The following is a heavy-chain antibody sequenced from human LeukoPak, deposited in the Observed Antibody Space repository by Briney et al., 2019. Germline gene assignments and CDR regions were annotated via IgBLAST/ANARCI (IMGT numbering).Heavy chain of an antibody. J-gene: IGHJ4*02. CDR2: IIPIFGTA. CDR1: GGTFSSYA. V-gene: IGHV1-69*01. D-gene: IGHD1-14*01. CDR3: ARELSGMGGPVY. Sequence: SVKVSCKASGGTFSSYAISCVRQAPGQGLEWMGGIIPIFGTANYAQKFQGRVTITADESTSTAYMELSSLRSEDTAVYYCARELSGMGGPVYWGQGTLVTVSS.